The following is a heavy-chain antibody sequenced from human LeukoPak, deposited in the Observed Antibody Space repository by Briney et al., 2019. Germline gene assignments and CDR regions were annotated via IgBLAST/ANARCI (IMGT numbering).Heavy chain of an antibody. CDR3: ARVPIGYCSSTSCSHFDY. V-gene: IGHV4-31*03. Sequence: SETLSLTCTVSGGSISSGGYYWSWIRQHPGKGLEWIGYIYYSGSTYYNPSLKSRVTISVDTSKNQFSLKLSSVTAADTVVYYCARVPIGYCSSTSCSHFDYWGQGTLVTVSS. D-gene: IGHD2-2*01. CDR1: GGSISSGGYY. J-gene: IGHJ4*02. CDR2: IYYSGST.